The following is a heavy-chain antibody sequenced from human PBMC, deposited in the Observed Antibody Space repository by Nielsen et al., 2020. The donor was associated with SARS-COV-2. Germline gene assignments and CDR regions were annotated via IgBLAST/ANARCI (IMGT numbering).Heavy chain of an antibody. V-gene: IGHV5-51*01. CDR1: GYSFPTYW. CDR3: ARHTRSSSSFYYYYYMDV. CDR2: IYPGDSDT. J-gene: IGHJ6*03. D-gene: IGHD6-6*01. Sequence: GESLKISCKGSGYSFPTYWIGWVRQMPGKGLEWVGIIYPGDSDTRYSPSFQGQVTISADKSISTAYLQWSSLKASDTAKYYCARHTRSSSSFYYYYYMDVWGKGTTVTVSS.